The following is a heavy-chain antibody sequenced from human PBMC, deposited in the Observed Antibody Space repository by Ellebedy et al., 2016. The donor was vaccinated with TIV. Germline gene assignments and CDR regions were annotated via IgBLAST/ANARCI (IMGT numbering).Heavy chain of an antibody. D-gene: IGHD3-16*02. V-gene: IGHV3-74*01. J-gene: IGHJ4*02. Sequence: GESLKISXAASGFTFSSYWMHWVRQAPGKGLVWVSRINSDGSSTSYADSVKGRFTISRDNAKNTLYLQMNSLRAEDTAVYYCACARSYYFDYWGQGTLVTVSS. CDR3: ACARSYYFDY. CDR1: GFTFSSYW. CDR2: INSDGSST.